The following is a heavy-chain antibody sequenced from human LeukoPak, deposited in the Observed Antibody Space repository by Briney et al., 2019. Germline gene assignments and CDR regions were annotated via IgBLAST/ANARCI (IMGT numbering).Heavy chain of an antibody. CDR1: EFSVGSNY. V-gene: IGHV3-53*01. CDR2: IYSGGST. D-gene: IGHD6-19*01. J-gene: IGHJ4*02. CDR3: AREHSSGWYRDYFDY. Sequence: GGSLRLSCAASEFSVGSNYMTWVRQAPGKGLEWVSLIYSGGSTYYADSVKGRFTISRDNSKNTLYLQMNSLRAEDTAVYYCAREHSSGWYRDYFDYWGQGTLVTVSS.